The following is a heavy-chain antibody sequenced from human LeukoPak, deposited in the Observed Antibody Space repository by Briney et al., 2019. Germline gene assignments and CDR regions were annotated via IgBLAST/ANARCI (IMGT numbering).Heavy chain of an antibody. V-gene: IGHV1-18*01. CDR3: VRDPGAATSDY. J-gene: IGHJ4*02. Sequence: ASVKVSCKTSGYTFTRYDITWVRQAPGQGPEWMGGINVKNGNTNYAQKLRGRVTLSRDTSTSTAYMELRSLTSDDTAAYYCVRDPGAATSDYWGQGTLVTVSP. CDR1: GYTFTRYD. D-gene: IGHD2-15*01. CDR2: INVKNGNT.